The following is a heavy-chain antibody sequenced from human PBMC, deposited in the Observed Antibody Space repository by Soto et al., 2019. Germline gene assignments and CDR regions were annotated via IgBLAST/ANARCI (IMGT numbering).Heavy chain of an antibody. CDR2: AYHSGST. D-gene: IGHD3-10*01. CDR1: GGFTSTNNW. Sequence: QLQLQESGPGLVRPSGTLSLTFAVSGGFTSTNNWWSWVRQPPGKGMEWIGDAYHSGSTDYNPSLKSRVSISVDKSKNQISLKLTSATVADTAVYYCARSPPSSYYGGSGTFDYWGQGTLVTVSS. V-gene: IGHV4-4*02. J-gene: IGHJ4*02. CDR3: ARSPPSSYYGGSGTFDY.